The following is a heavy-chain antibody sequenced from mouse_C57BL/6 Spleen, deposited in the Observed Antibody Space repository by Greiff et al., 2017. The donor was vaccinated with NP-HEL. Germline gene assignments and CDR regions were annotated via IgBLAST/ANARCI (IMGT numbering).Heavy chain of an antibody. CDR3: ARSGNLYYAMDY. Sequence: VQLQQSGAELVRPGTSVKMSCKASGYTFTNYWIGWAKQRPGHGLEWIGDIYPGGGCTNYNEKFKGKATLTADKSSSTAYMQFSSLTSEDSAIYYCARSGNLYYAMDYWGQGTSVTVSS. J-gene: IGHJ4*01. CDR1: GYTFTNYW. CDR2: IYPGGGCT. D-gene: IGHD2-1*01. V-gene: IGHV1-63*01.